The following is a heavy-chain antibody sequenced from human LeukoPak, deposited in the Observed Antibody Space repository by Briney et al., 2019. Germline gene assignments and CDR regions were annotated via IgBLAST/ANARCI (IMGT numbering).Heavy chain of an antibody. Sequence: PSETLSLTCAVSGGSISSGGYSWSWIRQPPGKGLEWIGYIYHSGSTYYNPSLKSRVTISVDRSKNQFSLKLSSVTAADTAVYYCARVGDPPYYYGMDVWGQGTTVTVSS. CDR1: GGSISSGGYS. J-gene: IGHJ6*02. CDR3: ARVGDPPYYYGMDV. CDR2: IYHSGST. V-gene: IGHV4-30-2*01. D-gene: IGHD3-10*01.